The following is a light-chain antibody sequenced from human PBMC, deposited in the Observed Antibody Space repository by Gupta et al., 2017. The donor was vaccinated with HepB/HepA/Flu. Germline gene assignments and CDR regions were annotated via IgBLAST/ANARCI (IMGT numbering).Light chain of an antibody. CDR1: ILAKKF. Sequence: SNELTQPSSVSVSPGQTARITCSGDILAKKFARWFQQTPGQAPVMLIYKDTERPSGISERFSGSTSGTTVTLTISGAQVEDEADYYCYSAADKIHVVFGGGTKLTVL. J-gene: IGLJ2*01. CDR3: YSAADKIHVV. CDR2: KDT. V-gene: IGLV3-27*01.